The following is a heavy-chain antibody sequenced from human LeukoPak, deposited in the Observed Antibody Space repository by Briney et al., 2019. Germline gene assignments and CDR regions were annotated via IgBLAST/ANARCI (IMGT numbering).Heavy chain of an antibody. V-gene: IGHV4-34*01. CDR1: GGSFSGYF. CDR3: ARARLSTGAFDI. J-gene: IGHJ3*02. D-gene: IGHD2-8*02. Sequence: SETLSLTCAVYGGSFSGYFWSWIRQPPGEGLEWIGEINHSGSTNYNPSLKSRVTISLDTSKNQFSLKVTSVTAADTAVYYCARARLSTGAFDIWGQGTMVTVSS. CDR2: INHSGST.